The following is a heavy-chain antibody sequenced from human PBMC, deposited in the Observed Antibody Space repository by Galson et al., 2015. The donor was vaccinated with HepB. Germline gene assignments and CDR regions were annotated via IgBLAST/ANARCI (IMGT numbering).Heavy chain of an antibody. V-gene: IGHV3-33*01. D-gene: IGHD4-23*01. CDR3: ARGRGADYGGNTGPFDY. J-gene: IGHJ4*02. Sequence: SLRLSCAASGFILSSYGMHWVRQAPGKGLEWVAVIWYDGSKKYYADSVKGRFTISRDNSKSTLYLQMDSLRVEDTALFYCARGRGADYGGNTGPFDYWGQGTLVTVSS. CDR1: GFILSSYG. CDR2: IWYDGSKK.